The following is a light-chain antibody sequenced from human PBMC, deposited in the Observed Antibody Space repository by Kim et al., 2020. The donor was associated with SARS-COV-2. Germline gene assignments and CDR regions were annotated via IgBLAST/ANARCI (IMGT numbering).Light chain of an antibody. Sequence: QSVLTQPPSVSGAPGQRVTISCTGSSSNIGASYDVHWYQQFPGAAPKFLIYGNDNRPSGVPDRFSGSKSGTSASLAITGLQPEDEADYYCQSYDNSLSGYVFGTGTKVTVL. V-gene: IGLV1-40*01. CDR1: SSNIGASYD. CDR2: GND. J-gene: IGLJ1*01. CDR3: QSYDNSLSGYV.